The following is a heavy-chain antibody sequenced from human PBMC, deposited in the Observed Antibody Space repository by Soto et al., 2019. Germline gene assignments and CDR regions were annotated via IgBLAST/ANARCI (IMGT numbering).Heavy chain of an antibody. J-gene: IGHJ3*02. Sequence: QVQLVQSGAEVKKPGASVKVSCKASGYTFTSYYMHWVRQAPGQGLEWMGIINPSGGSTSYAQKFQGRVTMTRDTSTSTVYMELCSLRSEDTAVYYCARAIRFLEWLDAFDIWGQGTMVTVSS. CDR3: ARAIRFLEWLDAFDI. V-gene: IGHV1-46*03. CDR2: INPSGGST. CDR1: GYTFTSYY. D-gene: IGHD3-3*01.